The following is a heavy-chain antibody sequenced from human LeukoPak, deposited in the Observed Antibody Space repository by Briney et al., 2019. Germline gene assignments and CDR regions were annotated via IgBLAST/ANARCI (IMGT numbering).Heavy chain of an antibody. CDR2: INPSGGST. D-gene: IGHD1-14*01. V-gene: IGHV1-46*01. CDR3: ARSSGRSPNRDYMDV. Sequence: ASVKVSCKASGGTFSSYAISWVRQAPGQGLEWMGIINPSGGSTSYAQKFQGRVTMTRDMSTSTVYMELSSLRSDDTAMYYCARSSGRSPNRDYMDVWGKGTTVTISS. CDR1: GGTFSSYA. J-gene: IGHJ6*03.